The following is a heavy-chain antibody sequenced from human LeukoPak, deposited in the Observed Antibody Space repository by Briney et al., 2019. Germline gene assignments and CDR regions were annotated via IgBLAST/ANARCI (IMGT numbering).Heavy chain of an antibody. CDR1: GGSISSSSYY. Sequence: SETLSLTCTVSGGSISSSSYYWGWIRQPPGKGLEWIGSSYYCGTSYYNPSLKSRATISADTSKNQFSLKLSSVTAADTAVYYCARLDGSGSRFDPWGQGTLLSVSS. D-gene: IGHD3-10*01. V-gene: IGHV4-39*01. CDR3: ARLDGSGSRFDP. J-gene: IGHJ5*02. CDR2: SYYCGTS.